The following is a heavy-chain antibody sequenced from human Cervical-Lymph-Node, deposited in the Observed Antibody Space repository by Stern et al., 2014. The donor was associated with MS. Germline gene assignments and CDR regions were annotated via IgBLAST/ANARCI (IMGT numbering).Heavy chain of an antibody. CDR1: VGTFSSYA. CDR3: ARSLRSVVVTALTGYYFDY. CDR2: IFPIFGTA. V-gene: IGHV1-69*01. J-gene: IGHJ4*02. D-gene: IGHD2-21*02. Sequence: VQLVESGAEVKKPGSSVKVSCKASVGTFSSYAISWVLQAPGQGLEWMGGIFPIFGTANYAQKFQGRVTITADESTSTAYMELSSLRSEDTAVYYCARSLRSVVVTALTGYYFDYWGQGTLVTVSS.